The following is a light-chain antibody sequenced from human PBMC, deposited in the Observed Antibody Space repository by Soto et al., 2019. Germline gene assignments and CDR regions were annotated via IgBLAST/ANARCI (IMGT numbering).Light chain of an antibody. V-gene: IGKV1-5*01. J-gene: IGKJ2*01. CDR1: QSISSC. CDR3: QQYNSYSPNT. Sequence: DIQMTQSPSTLSASVGDRVTITCRAIQSISSCLAWYQQKPGKAPKLLIYDSSSLESGVPSRFSGSGSGTEFTLTISSLQPDDFATYYCQQYNSYSPNTFGQGTKLEIK. CDR2: DSS.